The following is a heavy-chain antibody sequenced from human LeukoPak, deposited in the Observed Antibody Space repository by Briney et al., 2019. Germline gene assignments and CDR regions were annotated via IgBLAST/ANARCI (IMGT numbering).Heavy chain of an antibody. CDR3: AKDGHIVVVPAAVYYFDY. J-gene: IGHJ4*02. Sequence: GGSLRLSCAASGFTFSSYAMSWVRQAPGKGLEWVSAISGSGGSTYYADSVEGRFTIYRDNSKNTLYLQMNSLRAEDTAVYYCAKDGHIVVVPAAVYYFDYWGQGTLVTVSS. D-gene: IGHD2-2*01. V-gene: IGHV3-23*01. CDR1: GFTFSSYA. CDR2: ISGSGGST.